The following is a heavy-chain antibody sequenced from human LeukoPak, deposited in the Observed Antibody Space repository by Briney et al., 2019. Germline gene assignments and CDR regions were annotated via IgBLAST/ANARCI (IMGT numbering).Heavy chain of an antibody. CDR1: GGSFSDYY. CDR2: INHSGST. CDR3: AGGSSSSARMLRYNWFDP. V-gene: IGHV4-34*01. D-gene: IGHD6-6*01. Sequence: SETLSLTCGVYGGSFSDYYWSWIRQPPGKGLEWIGEINHSGSTNYNPSLKSRVTISVDTSKNQFSLKVNFVTAADTAVYYCAGGSSSSARMLRYNWFDPWGQGTLVTVSS. J-gene: IGHJ5*02.